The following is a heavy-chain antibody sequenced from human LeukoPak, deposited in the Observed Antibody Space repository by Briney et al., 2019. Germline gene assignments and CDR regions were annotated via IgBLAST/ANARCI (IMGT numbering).Heavy chain of an antibody. D-gene: IGHD6-13*01. Sequence: SETLSLTCTLSGASITSDSYYWGWIRQPPGKGLEWIGSNYYSGSTYYNPSLKSRVTVSVDTSKNQFSLKLSSVTAADTAVYYCARQRIAGAATGRAFDIWGQGTMVTIS. V-gene: IGHV4-39*01. CDR2: NYYSGST. J-gene: IGHJ3*02. CDR1: GASITSDSYY. CDR3: ARQRIAGAATGRAFDI.